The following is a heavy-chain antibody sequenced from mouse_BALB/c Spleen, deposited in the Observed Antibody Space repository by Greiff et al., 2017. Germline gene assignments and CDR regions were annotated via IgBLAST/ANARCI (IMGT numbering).Heavy chain of an antibody. J-gene: IGHJ2*01. Sequence: EVQRVESGGGLVQPGGSLKLSCAASGFTFSSYGMSWVRQTPDKRLELVATINSNGGSTYYPDSVKGRFTISRDNAKNTLYLQMSSLKSEDTAMYYCARDRGTTVVFDYWGQGTTLTVSS. CDR2: INSNGGST. V-gene: IGHV5-6-3*01. CDR3: ARDRGTTVVFDY. D-gene: IGHD1-1*01. CDR1: GFTFSSYG.